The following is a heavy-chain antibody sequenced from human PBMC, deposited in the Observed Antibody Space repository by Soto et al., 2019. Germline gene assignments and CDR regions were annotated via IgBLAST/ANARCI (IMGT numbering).Heavy chain of an antibody. Sequence: QITLKESGPPLVKPTQTLTLTCTFSGFSLSTSGVGVGWIRQPPGKALEWLALIYWDDDKRYSPSLKSRLTITTHTSKNQVVLTMTNMDPVDTATYYCAHSGYSSGWYGWYYFDYWGQGTLVTVSS. D-gene: IGHD6-19*01. CDR2: IYWDDDK. V-gene: IGHV2-5*02. CDR3: AHSGYSSGWYGWYYFDY. J-gene: IGHJ4*02. CDR1: GFSLSTSGVG.